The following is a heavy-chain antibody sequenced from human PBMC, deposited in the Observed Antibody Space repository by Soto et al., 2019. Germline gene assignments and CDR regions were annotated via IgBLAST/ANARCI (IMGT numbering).Heavy chain of an antibody. J-gene: IGHJ5*01. Sequence: SQTLSLTCVISGDSVSSNRVTWNWIRHSPSRGLEWLGRTYFRSKWYNDYAESVRSRIIIDPDTSKNQFSLHLNSVTPEDTAVYYCVRLVGNSWLDFWGQGNLVTVSS. D-gene: IGHD2-2*01. CDR2: TYFRSKWYN. CDR3: VRLVGNSWLDF. V-gene: IGHV6-1*01. CDR1: GDSVSSNRVT.